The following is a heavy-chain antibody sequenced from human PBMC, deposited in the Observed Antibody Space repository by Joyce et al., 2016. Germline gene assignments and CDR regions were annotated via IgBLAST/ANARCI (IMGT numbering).Heavy chain of an antibody. CDR1: GFSFNDYV. Sequence: EVHLVESGGGLVKPGESLRLSCAASGFSFNDYVMHWVRKAPGKGLEGVSSISGSSSYIYEADSLKGRFIISRDNANSTLFLQMNSLRVEDTAVYYCAREGFYNAGTYSSLDYWGQGTLVTVSS. CDR2: ISGSSSYI. V-gene: IGHV3-21*01. J-gene: IGHJ4*02. CDR3: AREGFYNAGTYSSLDY. D-gene: IGHD6-13*01.